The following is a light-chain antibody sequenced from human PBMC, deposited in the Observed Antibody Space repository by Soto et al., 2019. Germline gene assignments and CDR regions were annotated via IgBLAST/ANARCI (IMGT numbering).Light chain of an antibody. CDR3: QQYNNWPSGT. CDR1: QSVSSN. CDR2: GAS. Sequence: EIVMTQSPATLSVSPGXRATLSCRASQSVSSNLAWYQQKPGQAPRLLIYGASTRATGIPARSSGSGSGTEFTLTISSLQSEDFAVYYCQQYNNWPSGTFGQGTKVDIK. V-gene: IGKV3-15*01. J-gene: IGKJ1*01.